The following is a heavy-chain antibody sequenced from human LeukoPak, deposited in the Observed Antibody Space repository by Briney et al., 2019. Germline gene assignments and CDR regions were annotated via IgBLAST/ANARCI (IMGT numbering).Heavy chain of an antibody. D-gene: IGHD6-13*01. Sequence: GGSLRLSCAASGFTFSSYGMHWVRQAPGKGLEWVAVISYDGSNKYYADSVKGRFTISRDNSKNSVYLQINSLRVEDTAVYYCARIGYRSSCFDYWGRGTVVTVSS. CDR2: ISYDGSNK. J-gene: IGHJ4*02. CDR1: GFTFSSYG. V-gene: IGHV3-30*03. CDR3: ARIGYRSSCFDY.